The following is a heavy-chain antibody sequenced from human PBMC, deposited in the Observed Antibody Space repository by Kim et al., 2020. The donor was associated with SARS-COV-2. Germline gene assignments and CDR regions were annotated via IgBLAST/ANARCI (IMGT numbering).Heavy chain of an antibody. CDR3: AIAAAGQDYYYYMDV. D-gene: IGHD6-13*01. J-gene: IGHJ6*03. V-gene: IGHV1-69*01. Sequence: QKFQGRVTITADESTSTAYMELSSLRSEDTAVYYCAIAAAGQDYYYYMDVWGKGTTVTVSS.